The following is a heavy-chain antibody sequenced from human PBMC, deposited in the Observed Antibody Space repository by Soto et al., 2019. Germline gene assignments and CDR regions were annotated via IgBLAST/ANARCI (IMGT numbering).Heavy chain of an antibody. Sequence: EVPLVESGGGLVQPGRSLRLSCAASGFNFDDYAMHWVRQAPGQGLERVSSISWNNGSIDYADSVKGRFTFSRDNAKNSLYLQMNSLRAEDTALYYCAKDRRYYGSGSELDSWGQGTLVTVSS. J-gene: IGHJ4*02. CDR1: GFNFDDYA. D-gene: IGHD3-10*01. CDR2: ISWNNGSI. CDR3: AKDRRYYGSGSELDS. V-gene: IGHV3-9*01.